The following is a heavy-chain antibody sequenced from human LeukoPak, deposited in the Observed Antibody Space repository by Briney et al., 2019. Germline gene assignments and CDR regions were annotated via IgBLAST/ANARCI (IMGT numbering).Heavy chain of an antibody. CDR2: INPNSGGT. V-gene: IGHV1-2*02. D-gene: IGHD3-3*01. CDR1: GYTFTGYY. Sequence: ASVKVSCKASGYTFTGYYMHWVRQAPGQGLEWMGWINPNSGGTNYAQKFQGRVTMTRDTTISTAYMELSRLRSDDTAVYYCARAVGVVIMGYYYYMGVWGKGTTVTVSS. J-gene: IGHJ6*03. CDR3: ARAVGVVIMGYYYYMGV.